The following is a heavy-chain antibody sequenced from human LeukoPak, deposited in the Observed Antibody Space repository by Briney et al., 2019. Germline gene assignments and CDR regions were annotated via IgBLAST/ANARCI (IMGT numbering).Heavy chain of an antibody. J-gene: IGHJ3*02. D-gene: IGHD6-19*01. V-gene: IGHV4-59*11. CDR1: GDSISSHY. CDR2: ISYSGST. Sequence: SETLSLTCALSGDSISSHYWSWIRQPPGKGLELIGYISYSGSTNYNPSLKSRASISVDTSKNQFSLRLSSVTAADTAMYYCANSPVAGINEGGGAFHIWGQGTMVTVSS. CDR3: ANSPVAGINEGGGAFHI.